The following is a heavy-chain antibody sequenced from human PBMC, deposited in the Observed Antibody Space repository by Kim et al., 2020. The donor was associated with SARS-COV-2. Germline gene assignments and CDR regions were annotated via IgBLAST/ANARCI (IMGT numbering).Heavy chain of an antibody. CDR2: ISYDGSNK. V-gene: IGHV3-30*18. Sequence: GGSLRLSCAASGFTFTSYGMHWVRQAPGKGLEWVAVISYDGSNKFYADSVKGRFTISRDNSKNTMYLQMNSLRAEDTAVYYCAKDALSGCGMPADYWGLG. CDR1: GFTFTSYG. CDR3: AKDALSGCGMPADY. D-gene: IGHD3-10*01. J-gene: IGHJ4*02.